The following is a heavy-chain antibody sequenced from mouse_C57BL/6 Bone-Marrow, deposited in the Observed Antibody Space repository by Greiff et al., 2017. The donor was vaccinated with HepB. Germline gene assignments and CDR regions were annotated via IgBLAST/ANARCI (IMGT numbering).Heavy chain of an antibody. CDR1: GFTFSDYG. V-gene: IGHV5-17*01. J-gene: IGHJ4*01. CDR3: ARRLRRPHYYAMDY. D-gene: IGHD2-2*01. Sequence: EVQVVESGGGLVKPGGSLKLSCAASGFTFSDYGMHWVRPAPEKGLEWVAYISSGSSTIYYADTVKGRFTISRDNAKNTLFLQMTSLRSEDTAMYYCARRLRRPHYYAMDYWGQGTSVTVSS. CDR2: ISSGSSTI.